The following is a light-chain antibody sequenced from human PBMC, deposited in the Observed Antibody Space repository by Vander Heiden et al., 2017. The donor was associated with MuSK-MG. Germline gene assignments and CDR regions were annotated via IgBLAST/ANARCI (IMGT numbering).Light chain of an antibody. V-gene: IGKV3-15*01. CDR2: GAS. CDR3: QHYNNWPYT. Sequence: EIVMTQSPATLSVSPGERATLSCRASQSVSSNLAWYQQKPGQAPRLLIYGASTRTAGIPARFSGSGSGTEFTITISSLQSEDFAVYYCQHYNNWPYTFGQGTKLEIK. J-gene: IGKJ2*01. CDR1: QSVSSN.